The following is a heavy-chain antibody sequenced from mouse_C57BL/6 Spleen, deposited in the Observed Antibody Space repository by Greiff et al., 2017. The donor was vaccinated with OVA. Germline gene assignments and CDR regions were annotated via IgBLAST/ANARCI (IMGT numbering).Heavy chain of an antibody. CDR1: GFTFSSYG. CDR3: ARQLSSFDY. CDR2: ISSGGSYT. Sequence: EVQLVESGGDLVKPGGSLKLSCAASGFTFSSYGMSWVRQTPDKRLEWVATISSGGSYTYYPDSVKGRFTISRDNAKNTLYLQMSSLKSEDTAMYYCARQLSSFDYWGQGTTLTVSS. J-gene: IGHJ2*01. V-gene: IGHV5-6*01. D-gene: IGHD3-2*02.